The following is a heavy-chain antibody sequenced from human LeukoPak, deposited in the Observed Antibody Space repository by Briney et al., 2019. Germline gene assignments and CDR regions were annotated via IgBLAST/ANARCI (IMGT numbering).Heavy chain of an antibody. V-gene: IGHV3-23*01. CDR3: VKWTGYGMN. CDR1: AFTFSSYA. J-gene: IGHJ4*02. D-gene: IGHD3/OR15-3a*01. CDR2: ISGSGDNT. Sequence: PGGSLRLSCAASAFTFSSYAMSWVRQAPGKGLEWVSGISGSGDNTYYGDSVKGRFTISRDNSKSTMYLQMNSLRVEDTAVYYCVKWTGYGMNWGQGTLVTVSS.